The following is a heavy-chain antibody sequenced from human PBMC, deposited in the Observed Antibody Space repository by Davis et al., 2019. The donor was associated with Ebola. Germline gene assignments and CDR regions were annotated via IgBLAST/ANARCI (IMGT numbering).Heavy chain of an antibody. D-gene: IGHD3-10*01. CDR2: INYSGST. V-gene: IGHV4-34*01. Sequence: MPSETLSLTCAVYGGSSSGYYWTWIRQPPGKGLEWIGEINYSGSTNYNPSLKSRVTISVDTSKNQFSLKLSSVTAADTAAYYCARGGGFGGYGMDVWGQGTTVTVSS. CDR3: ARGGGFGGYGMDV. CDR1: GGSSSGYY. J-gene: IGHJ6*02.